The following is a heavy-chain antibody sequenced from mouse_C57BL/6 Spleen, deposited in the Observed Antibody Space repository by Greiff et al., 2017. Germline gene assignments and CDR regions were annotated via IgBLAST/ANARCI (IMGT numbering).Heavy chain of an antibody. CDR3: ARGWGPLFAY. CDR1: GYSITSGYD. Sequence: VQLQQSGPGMVKPSQSLSLTCTVTGYSITSGYDWHWIRHFPGNKLEWMGYISYSGSTNYNPSLKSRISITHDTSKNHFFLKLNSVTTEDTATYYFARGWGPLFAYWGQGTLVTVSA. J-gene: IGHJ3*01. CDR2: ISYSGST. D-gene: IGHD1-1*02. V-gene: IGHV3-1*01.